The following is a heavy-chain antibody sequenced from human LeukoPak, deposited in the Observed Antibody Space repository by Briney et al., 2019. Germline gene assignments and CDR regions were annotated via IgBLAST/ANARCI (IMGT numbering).Heavy chain of an antibody. V-gene: IGHV4-39*07. CDR2: IYYSGST. Sequence: PSETLSLTCTVSGGSISSSSYYWGWIRQPPGKGLEWIGSIYYSGSTYYNPSLKSRVTISVDTSKNQFSLKLSSVTAADTAVYYCARLGYYDSRGYYGHWFDPWGQGTLVTVSS. D-gene: IGHD3-22*01. J-gene: IGHJ5*02. CDR3: ARLGYYDSRGYYGHWFDP. CDR1: GGSISSSSYY.